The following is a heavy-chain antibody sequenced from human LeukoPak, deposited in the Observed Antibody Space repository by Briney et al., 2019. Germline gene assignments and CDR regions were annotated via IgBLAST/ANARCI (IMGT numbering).Heavy chain of an antibody. D-gene: IGHD6-19*01. CDR3: ARGHGAVAGLTPFDY. CDR2: IFYSGST. V-gene: IGHV4-61*01. J-gene: IGHJ4*02. Sequence: PSETLSLTCTVSGGSVSNNNYYWNWIRQPPGKGLEWIGYIFYSGSTNYNPSLKSRVTISVDTSKNQFSLKLSSVTAADTAVYYCARGHGAVAGLTPFDYWGQGTLVTVSS. CDR1: GGSVSNNNYY.